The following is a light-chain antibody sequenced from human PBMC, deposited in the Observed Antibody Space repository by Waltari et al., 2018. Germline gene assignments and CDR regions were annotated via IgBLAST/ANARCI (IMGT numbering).Light chain of an antibody. Sequence: EIVLTQSPGTLSLSLGERATVSCRASQSVSSALAWYQQKPGQAPRLLIYGASTRATGIPDRFSGSDSGTDFSLTISRLEPDDFAVYYCQHYLRLPVTFGQGTTVEI. CDR3: QHYLRLPVT. V-gene: IGKV3-20*01. J-gene: IGKJ1*01. CDR1: QSVSSA. CDR2: GAS.